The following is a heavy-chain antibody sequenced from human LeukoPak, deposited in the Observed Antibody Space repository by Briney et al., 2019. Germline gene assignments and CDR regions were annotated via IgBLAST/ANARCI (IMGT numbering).Heavy chain of an antibody. J-gene: IGHJ4*02. CDR1: GFTFSDYY. Sequence: GGSLRLSCAASGFTFSDYYINWIRQAPGKGLEWVSYISSSGSTTYYADSVKGRFTISRDNAKDSLHLQMNSLTAEDTAVYYCARVWYYDYVWGSYHYTSVFDYWGQGTLVTVSS. V-gene: IGHV3-11*04. D-gene: IGHD3-16*02. CDR2: ISSSGSTT. CDR3: ARVWYYDYVWGSYHYTSVFDY.